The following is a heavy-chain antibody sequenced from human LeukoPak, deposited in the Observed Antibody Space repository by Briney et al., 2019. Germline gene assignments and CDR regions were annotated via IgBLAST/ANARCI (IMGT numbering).Heavy chain of an antibody. Sequence: SETLSLTCTVSGGSISSSNYYWGWIRQPPGKGLEWIGSIYTSGSTNYNPSLKSRVTMSVDTSKNQFSLKLSSVTAADTAVYYCARGGLYCSSTSCYWAFDYWGQGTLVTVSS. CDR3: ARGGLYCSSTSCYWAFDY. CDR1: GGSISSSNYY. CDR2: IYTSGST. V-gene: IGHV4-39*07. J-gene: IGHJ4*02. D-gene: IGHD2-2*01.